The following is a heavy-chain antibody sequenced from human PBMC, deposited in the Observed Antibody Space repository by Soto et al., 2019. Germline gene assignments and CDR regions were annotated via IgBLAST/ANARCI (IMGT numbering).Heavy chain of an antibody. CDR3: AKGAHKSGGRYNYYMDV. CDR2: ISGSGGST. D-gene: IGHD2-15*01. J-gene: IGHJ6*03. CDR1: GFTFSSYA. V-gene: IGHV3-23*01. Sequence: PGGSLRLSCAASGFTFSSYAMSWVRQAPGKGLEWVSAISGSGGSTYYADSVKGRFTISRDNSKNTLYLQMNSLRAEDTAVYYCAKGAHKSGGRYNYYMDVWGKGTTVTVSS.